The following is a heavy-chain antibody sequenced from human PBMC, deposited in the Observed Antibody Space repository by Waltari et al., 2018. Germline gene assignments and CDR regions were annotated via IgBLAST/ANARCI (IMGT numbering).Heavy chain of an antibody. J-gene: IGHJ6*03. V-gene: IGHV4-39*07. CDR2: IYYSGST. CDR1: GGSISSSSYS. CDR3: AGIAAAGTHYYYYMDV. D-gene: IGHD6-13*01. Sequence: QLQLQESGPGLVKPSETLSLTCTVSGGSISSSSYSWGWNRPPPGQGPEWIGSIYYSGSTYYNPSLKSRVTISVDTSKNQFSLKLSSVTAADTAVYYCAGIAAAGTHYYYYMDVWGKGTTVTISS.